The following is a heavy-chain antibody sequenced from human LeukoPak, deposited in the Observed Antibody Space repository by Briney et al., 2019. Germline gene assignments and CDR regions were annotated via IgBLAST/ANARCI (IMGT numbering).Heavy chain of an antibody. J-gene: IGHJ3*02. D-gene: IGHD2-2*01. CDR2: ISSSSSCI. Sequence: GSLRLSCAASGFTFSSYSMNWVRQAPGKGLEWVSSISSSSSCIYYADSVKGRFTISRDNAKNSLYLQMNSLRAEDTAVYYCASFTYCSSTSCYWRDAFDIWGQGTMVTVSS. CDR3: ASFTYCSSTSCYWRDAFDI. V-gene: IGHV3-21*01. CDR1: GFTFSSYS.